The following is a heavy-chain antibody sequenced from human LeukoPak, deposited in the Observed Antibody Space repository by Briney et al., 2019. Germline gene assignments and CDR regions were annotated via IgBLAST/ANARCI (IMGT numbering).Heavy chain of an antibody. CDR2: ISSNGGST. J-gene: IGHJ5*02. V-gene: IGHV3-64*01. Sequence: GGSLRLSCAASGFTFSSYAMHWVRQAPGKGLEYVSAISSNGGSTYYANSVKGRFTISRDNSKNTLYLQMGSLRAEDMAVYYCAREYTYCGGDCYSWFDPWGQGTLVTVSS. D-gene: IGHD2-21*02. CDR3: AREYTYCGGDCYSWFDP. CDR1: GFTFSSYA.